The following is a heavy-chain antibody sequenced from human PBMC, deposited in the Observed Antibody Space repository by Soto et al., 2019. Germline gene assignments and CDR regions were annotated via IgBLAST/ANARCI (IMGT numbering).Heavy chain of an antibody. CDR3: AHSRSSSDFWRGHDAFDI. CDR2: IYWDDDK. CDR1: GFSLSTSGVG. Sequence: QITLKESGPTLVKPTQTLTMTCTFSGFSLSTSGVGVGWIRQPPGKALEWLALIYWDDDKRYSPSLKSRLTITKDTSKNQVVLTITNMDPVDTATYYCAHSRSSSDFWRGHDAFDIWGQGTMVTVSS. J-gene: IGHJ3*02. V-gene: IGHV2-5*02. D-gene: IGHD3-3*01.